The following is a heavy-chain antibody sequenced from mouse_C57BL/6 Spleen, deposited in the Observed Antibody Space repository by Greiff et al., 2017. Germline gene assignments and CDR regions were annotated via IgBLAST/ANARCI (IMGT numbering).Heavy chain of an antibody. CDR3: AREDYYGSSHWCVDV. CDR1: GYSITSGYV. D-gene: IGHD1-1*01. Sequence: DVMLVESGPGMVKPSQSLSLTCTVTGYSITSGYVWHWIRHFPGNKLEWMGYISYSGSTNYNPSLKSRISITHDTSKNHFFLQLKSVTTEDTATYFCAREDYYGSSHWCVDVWGTGTTVTVSS. V-gene: IGHV3-1*01. J-gene: IGHJ1*03. CDR2: ISYSGST.